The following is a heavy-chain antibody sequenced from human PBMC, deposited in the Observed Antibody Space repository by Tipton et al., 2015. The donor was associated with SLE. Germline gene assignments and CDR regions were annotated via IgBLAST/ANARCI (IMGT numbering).Heavy chain of an antibody. J-gene: IGHJ6*02. D-gene: IGHD3-10*01. V-gene: IGHV1-18*01. CDR1: GYTFTSYG. Sequence: QLVQSGAEVKKPGASVKVSCKASGYTFTSYGISWVRQAPGQGLEWMGWISTYNGNTHYAQNLQGRVTMTTYTSTSTAYMELRSLRSDDTAVYYCAREVYSGSYYYYYGMDVWSQGTTVTISS. CDR3: AREVYSGSYYYYYGMDV. CDR2: ISTYNGNT.